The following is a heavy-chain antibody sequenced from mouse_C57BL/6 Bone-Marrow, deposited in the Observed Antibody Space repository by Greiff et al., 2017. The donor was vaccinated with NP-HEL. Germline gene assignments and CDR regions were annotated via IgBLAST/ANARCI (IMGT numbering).Heavy chain of an antibody. V-gene: IGHV1-5*01. CDR2: IYPGNSDT. CDR1: GYTFTSYW. D-gene: IGHD1-1*01. Sequence: DVQLQESGTVLARPGASVKMSCKPSGYTFTSYWMHWVKQRPGPGLEWIGDIYPGNSDTSYIQKFKGKAKLPAVTPASTAYMEHSSLADEDSAVYYCTRNLITTVVDTNYWGQGTTLTVSS. CDR3: TRNLITTVVDTNY. J-gene: IGHJ2*01.